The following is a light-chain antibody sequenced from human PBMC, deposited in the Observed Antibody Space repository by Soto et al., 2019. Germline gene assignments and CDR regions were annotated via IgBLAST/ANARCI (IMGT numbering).Light chain of an antibody. CDR3: QQYESFPLT. CDR1: QGINKF. CDR2: TAS. J-gene: IGKJ4*01. V-gene: IGKV1-16*01. Sequence: DIQMTQSPSSLSASVGDSVTITCRASQGINKFLAWFQQKPGTAPKSLISTASRLQSGVPSRFSVSASGTHFTLTISNLQPEDFATYYCQQYESFPLTFGGGTRVEI.